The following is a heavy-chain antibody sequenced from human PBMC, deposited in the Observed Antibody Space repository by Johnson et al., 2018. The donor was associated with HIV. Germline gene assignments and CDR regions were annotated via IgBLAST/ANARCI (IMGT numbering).Heavy chain of an antibody. CDR1: GFSFSSYA. CDR2: ISGSGTRT. V-gene: IGHV3-23*04. D-gene: IGHD4-17*01. Sequence: MQLVESGGGLVQPGGSLRLSCAASGFSFSSYAMSWVRQAPGKGLQWVSSISGSGTRTYYADSVKGRFTISRDNSQKTVYLQMNSLRADDTAVYSCAKDHGGDYGDYVRTPDVFDIWGQGTVVTVS. CDR3: AKDHGGDYGDYVRTPDVFDI. J-gene: IGHJ3*02.